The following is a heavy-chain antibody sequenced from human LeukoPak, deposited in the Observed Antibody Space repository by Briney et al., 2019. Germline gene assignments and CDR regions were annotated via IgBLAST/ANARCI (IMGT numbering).Heavy chain of an antibody. CDR3: VNDQTTVSLSGWFDP. D-gene: IGHD4-17*01. CDR1: GFIFDDFA. V-gene: IGHV3-9*01. J-gene: IGHJ5*02. Sequence: PGRSLRLSCAASGFIFDDFAMHWVRHAPGKGLEWVSGINWYSGIIGYEDSVKGRFTIGRDNAKNSLYLQMDSLRPEDTALYYCVNDQTTVSLSGWFDPWGQGTLVTVSS. CDR2: INWYSGII.